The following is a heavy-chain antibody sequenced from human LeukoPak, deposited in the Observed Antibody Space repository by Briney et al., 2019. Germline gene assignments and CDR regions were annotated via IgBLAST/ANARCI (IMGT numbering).Heavy chain of an antibody. CDR1: GFTFSSYG. D-gene: IGHD6-19*01. J-gene: IGHJ4*02. CDR2: IRYDGSNK. Sequence: GGSLRLSCAASGFTFSSYGKHWVRQAPGKGLEWVAFIRYDGSNKYYADSVKGRFTISRDNSKNTLYLQMNSLRAEDTAVYYCAKDQSSSGWYFGYWGQGTLVTVSS. CDR3: AKDQSSSGWYFGY. V-gene: IGHV3-30*02.